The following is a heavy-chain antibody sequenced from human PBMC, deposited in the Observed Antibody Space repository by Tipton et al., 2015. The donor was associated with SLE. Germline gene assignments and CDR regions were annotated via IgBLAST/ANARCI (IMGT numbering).Heavy chain of an antibody. J-gene: IGHJ4*02. D-gene: IGHD3-3*02. CDR1: GFTFSSYA. CDR2: ISGSGGST. CDR3: AKYSIFGVVEDY. V-gene: IGHV3-23*01. Sequence: SLRLSCAASGFTFSSYAMSWVRQAPGKGLEWVSGISGSGGSTYYADSVKGRFTISKDNSRNTLYLQMNSLRAEDTAVYYCAKYSIFGVVEDYWGQGTLVTVSS.